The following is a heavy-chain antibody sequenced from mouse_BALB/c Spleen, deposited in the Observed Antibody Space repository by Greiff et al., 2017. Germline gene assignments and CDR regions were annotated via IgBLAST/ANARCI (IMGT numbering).Heavy chain of an antibody. CDR2: IDPANGNT. V-gene: IGHV14-3*02. CDR3: ARQDYDDYAMDY. Sequence: VQLQQSGAELVKPGASVKLSCTASGFNIKDTYMHWVKQRPEQGLEWIGRIDPANGNTKYDPKFQGKATITADTSSNTAYLQLSSLTSEDTAVYYCARQDYDDYAMDYWGQGTSVTVSS. CDR1: GFNIKDTY. D-gene: IGHD2-4*01. J-gene: IGHJ4*01.